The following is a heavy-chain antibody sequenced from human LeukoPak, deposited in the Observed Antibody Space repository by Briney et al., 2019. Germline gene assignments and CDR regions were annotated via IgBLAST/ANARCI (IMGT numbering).Heavy chain of an antibody. V-gene: IGHV4-59*08. D-gene: IGHD3-16*02. CDR3: ARLSRGMVV. J-gene: IGHJ6*02. CDR1: GGSLSSYY. Sequence: SETLSLTCTVPGGSLSSYYWCWIRQPPRKGLEWIGYIYYSGTTNYNPSLKSRVTISLDTSKHQFYLNLSSGTAADTALYDCARLSRGMVVWGQGATVTDSS. CDR2: IYYSGTT.